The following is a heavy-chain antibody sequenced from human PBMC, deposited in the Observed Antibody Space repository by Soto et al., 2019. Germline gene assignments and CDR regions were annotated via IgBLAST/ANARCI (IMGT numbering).Heavy chain of an antibody. D-gene: IGHD6-13*01. V-gene: IGHV4-39*01. CDR1: GGSISSSSYY. J-gene: IGHJ4*02. CDR2: IYYSGST. Sequence: QLQLQESGPGLVKPSETLSLTCTVSGGSISSSSYYWGWIRQPPGKGLEWIGSIYYSGSTYYNPSRKSRVTISVDTSKNQFSLKLSSVTAADTDVYYCARGRRYSSSWYSDYWGQGTLVTVSS. CDR3: ARGRRYSSSWYSDY.